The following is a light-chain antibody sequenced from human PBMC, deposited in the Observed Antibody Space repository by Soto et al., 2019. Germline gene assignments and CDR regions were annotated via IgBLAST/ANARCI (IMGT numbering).Light chain of an antibody. CDR3: QQYNNWPPFT. V-gene: IGKV3-15*01. CDR1: QAISIN. J-gene: IGKJ3*01. Sequence: DIVMTHSPATLSVSPCERATLSYSASQAISINLAWYQQKPGQTPRLLIYGASTMAAGIPARFSGSGSGTDFTLTMTSLQSEDFAVYYCQQYNNWPPFTFGPGTKVDNK. CDR2: GAS.